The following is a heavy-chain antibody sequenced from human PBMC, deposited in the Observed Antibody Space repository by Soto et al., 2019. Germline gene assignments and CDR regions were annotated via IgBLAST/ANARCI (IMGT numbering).Heavy chain of an antibody. CDR1: GFTFSSYA. D-gene: IGHD1-26*01. CDR2: ISYDGSNK. CDR3: ARVVGSGSYSSRYFDH. Sequence: GGSLRLSCAASGFTFSSYAMHWVRQAPGKGLEWVAVISYDGSNKYYADSVTGRITISRDNSKNTLYLQMNSLRAEDTAVYYCARVVGSGSYSSRYFDHWGQGTLVTVSS. V-gene: IGHV3-30-3*01. J-gene: IGHJ4*02.